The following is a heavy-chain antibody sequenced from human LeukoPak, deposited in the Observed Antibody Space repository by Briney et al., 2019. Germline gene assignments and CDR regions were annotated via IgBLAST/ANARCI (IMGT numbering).Heavy chain of an antibody. J-gene: IGHJ6*03. CDR2: IKQDGSEK. V-gene: IGHV3-7*01. CDR3: ARVYLGYYYYMDV. Sequence: GGSLRLSCAASGFTFSSYWMSWVRQAPGKGLEWVANIKQDGSEKYYVDSVKGRFTISRDNAKNSLYLQMNSLRAEDTAVYYCARVYLGYYYYMDVWGKGTTVTVSS. CDR1: GFTFSSYW.